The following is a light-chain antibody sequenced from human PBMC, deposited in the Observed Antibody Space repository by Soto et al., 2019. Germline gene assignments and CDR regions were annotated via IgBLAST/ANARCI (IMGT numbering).Light chain of an antibody. CDR3: QQYFEWPPMT. CDR2: GAS. J-gene: IGKJ1*01. CDR1: ETVATN. V-gene: IGKV3-15*01. Sequence: VMTQSPATLSVSPGERATLSCWASETVATNLAWYQQKPGQAPRLLISGASTRAAGISDRFRGSGSGTEFTLTISSLRSEDSAIYYCQQYFEWPPMTCGQGTKVDIK.